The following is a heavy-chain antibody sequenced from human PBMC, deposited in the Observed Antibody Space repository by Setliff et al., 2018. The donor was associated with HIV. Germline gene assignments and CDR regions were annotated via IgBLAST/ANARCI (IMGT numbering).Heavy chain of an antibody. J-gene: IGHJ3*01. CDR2: INVHNGDT. V-gene: IGHV1-3*01. D-gene: IGHD6-13*01. CDR1: GYTFTTYS. Sequence: ASVKVSCKASGYTFTTYSMHWVRQAPGQSLEWMGWINVHNGDTKFAQRFQDRLTMTTDTSTTTAYMDLRSLRSDDTAVYYCARGLPADGYAFDLWGQGTMVTVS. CDR3: ARGLPADGYAFDL.